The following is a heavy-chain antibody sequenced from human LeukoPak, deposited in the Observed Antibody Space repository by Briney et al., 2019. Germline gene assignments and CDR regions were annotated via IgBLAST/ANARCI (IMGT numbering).Heavy chain of an antibody. J-gene: IGHJ4*02. CDR1: GYTFTGYY. CDR3: ATTSRTQRPGFDY. Sequence: ASVKVSCKASGYTFTGYYMHWVRQPPGQGLEWMGWINPNSGGTNYAQKFQGRVTMTRDTSISTAYMELSRLRSDDTAVYYCATTSRTQRPGFDYWGQGTLVTVSS. V-gene: IGHV1-2*02. D-gene: IGHD6-25*01. CDR2: INPNSGGT.